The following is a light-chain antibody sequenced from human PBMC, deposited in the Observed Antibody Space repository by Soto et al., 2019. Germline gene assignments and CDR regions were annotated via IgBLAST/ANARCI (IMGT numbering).Light chain of an antibody. CDR1: QTISSW. CDR3: QHYNSYSEA. J-gene: IGKJ1*01. V-gene: IGKV1-5*03. Sequence: DIQMTQSPSTLSGSVGDRVTITYRASQTISSWLAWYQQKPGKAPKLLIYKASTLKSEVPSRFSGSGSGTEFTLTVSSLQPDDFATYYCQHYNSYSEAFGQGTKVELK. CDR2: KAS.